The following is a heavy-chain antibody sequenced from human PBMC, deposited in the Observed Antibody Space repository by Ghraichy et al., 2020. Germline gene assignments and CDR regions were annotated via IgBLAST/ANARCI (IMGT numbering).Heavy chain of an antibody. J-gene: IGHJ4*02. Sequence: GGSLRLSCRTSGYTFADHAVSWVRQAPGKGLEWVGFVRTKSDGGTTEYAASVRGRFTVSRDDSQGIAYLQMNSLKTEDTAVYYCTVIRSWGYFKDWGQGTLAIVSS. V-gene: IGHV3-49*04. CDR2: VRTKSDGGTT. CDR1: GYTFADHA. D-gene: IGHD7-27*01. CDR3: TVIRSWGYFKD.